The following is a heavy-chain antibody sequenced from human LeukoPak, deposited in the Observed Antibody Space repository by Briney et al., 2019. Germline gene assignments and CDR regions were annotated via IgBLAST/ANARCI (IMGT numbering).Heavy chain of an antibody. CDR3: ARGLIAAAGTYYYYGMDV. V-gene: IGHV1-69*13. J-gene: IGHJ6*04. CDR1: GGTFSSYA. D-gene: IGHD6-13*01. Sequence: ASVKVSRKASGGTFSSYAISWVRQAPGQGLEWMGGIIPIFGTANYAQKFQGRVTITADESTSTAYMELSSLRSEDTAVYYCARGLIAAAGTYYYYGMDVWGKGTTVTVSS. CDR2: IIPIFGTA.